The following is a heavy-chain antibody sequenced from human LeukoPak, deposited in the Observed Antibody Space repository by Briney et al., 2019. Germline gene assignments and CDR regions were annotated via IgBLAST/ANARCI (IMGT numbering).Heavy chain of an antibody. D-gene: IGHD1-1*01. CDR3: AKVPTIKEWKPSYLDY. CDR2: ISSSSSTI. CDR1: GFTFNGCS. Sequence: GGSLRLSCAASGFTFNGCSMNWVRQTPGKGLEWVSYISSSSSTIYYADSVKGRFTISRDNAKNSLYLQMNSLRAEDTAVYYCAKVPTIKEWKPSYLDYGGKGTLVTVS. V-gene: IGHV3-48*01. J-gene: IGHJ4*02.